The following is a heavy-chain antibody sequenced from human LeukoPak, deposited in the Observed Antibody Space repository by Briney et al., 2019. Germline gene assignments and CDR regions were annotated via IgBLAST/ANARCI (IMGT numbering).Heavy chain of an antibody. CDR2: IKHDGSEK. D-gene: IGHD2-2*01. CDR1: GFTFYNYW. Sequence: GGSLRLSCATSGFTFYNYWMSWVRQAPGKGLEWVAHIKHDGSEKSYVDSVKGRFTISRDNAKTSLYLEMDSLRAEDTAVYYCARGDVSTSWGLSYFDSWGQGILVTVSS. V-gene: IGHV3-7*03. CDR3: ARGDVSTSWGLSYFDS. J-gene: IGHJ4*02.